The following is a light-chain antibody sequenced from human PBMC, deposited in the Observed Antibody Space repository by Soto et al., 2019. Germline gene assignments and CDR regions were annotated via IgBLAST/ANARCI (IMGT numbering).Light chain of an antibody. Sequence: QSALTQPRSVSGSPGQSVTISRTGTSSDVGGYNYVSWYQQHPGKAPKLMIYDVSKRPSGVPDRFSGSKSGNTASLTISGLQAEDEADYYCCSYAVFGTGTKVTVL. CDR3: CSYAV. CDR2: DVS. CDR1: SSDVGGYNY. V-gene: IGLV2-11*01. J-gene: IGLJ1*01.